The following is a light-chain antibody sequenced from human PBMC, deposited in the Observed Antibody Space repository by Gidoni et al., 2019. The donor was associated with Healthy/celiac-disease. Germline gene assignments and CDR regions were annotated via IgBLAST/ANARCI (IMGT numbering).Light chain of an antibody. CDR1: QSLLHSNGYNY. CDR3: MQALQTPPS. Sequence: DIVMTQSPLSLPVTPGEAASISCRSSQSLLHSNGYNYLDWYLQKPGQSPQLLIYLGSNRASGVPDRFSGSGSGTDFTLKISRVEAEDVGVYYCMQALQTPPSFXQXTKVEIK. CDR2: LGS. V-gene: IGKV2-28*01. J-gene: IGKJ1*01.